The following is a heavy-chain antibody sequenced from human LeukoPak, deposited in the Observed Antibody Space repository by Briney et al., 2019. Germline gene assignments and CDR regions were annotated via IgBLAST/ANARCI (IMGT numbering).Heavy chain of an antibody. D-gene: IGHD2-21*02. V-gene: IGHV1-46*01. CDR2: INPSDGST. CDR1: GYTFTSYY. CDR3: ARAGSYCGGDCYSFSATYYYMDV. J-gene: IGHJ6*03. Sequence: GASVKVSCKASGYTFTSYYLHWVRQAPGQGLEWMGTINPSDGSTSYAQKFQGRVTMTRDMSTSTVYMELSSLRSEDTAVYYCARAGSYCGGDCYSFSATYYYMDVWGKGTTVTVSS.